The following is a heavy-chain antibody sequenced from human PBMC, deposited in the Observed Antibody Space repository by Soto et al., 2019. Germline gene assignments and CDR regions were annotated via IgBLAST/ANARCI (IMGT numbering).Heavy chain of an antibody. Sequence: ASVKVSCKASGYTFTNNAIHWVRQAPGQRLEWLGWLNAGNSNREYSQKFQGRIIMTKDTSASTAYMELSSLRSKDTAVYYCARGYDFVWGSYRSDAFDIWG. D-gene: IGHD3-16*02. CDR2: LNAGNSNR. J-gene: IGHJ3*02. CDR3: ARGYDFVWGSYRSDAFDI. CDR1: GYTFTNNA. V-gene: IGHV1-3*01.